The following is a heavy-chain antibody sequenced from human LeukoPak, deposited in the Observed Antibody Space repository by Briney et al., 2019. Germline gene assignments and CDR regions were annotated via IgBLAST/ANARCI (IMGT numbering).Heavy chain of an antibody. CDR1: GFTFSSFW. Sequence: PGGPLRLSCAASGFTFSSFWMTWVRQAPGKGLEWVANIKEDGSQKYYVDSVKGRFTISRDNAKNSLFLQTNSLRVDDTAVYYCARDSGWFRFDYWGQGTLVTVSS. J-gene: IGHJ4*02. CDR2: IKEDGSQK. V-gene: IGHV3-7*03. CDR3: ARDSGWFRFDY. D-gene: IGHD6-19*01.